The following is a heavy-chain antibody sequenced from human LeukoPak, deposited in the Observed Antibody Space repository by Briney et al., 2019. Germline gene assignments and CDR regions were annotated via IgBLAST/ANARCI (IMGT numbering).Heavy chain of an antibody. CDR2: INHSGST. V-gene: IGHV4-34*01. CDR1: GGSFIGYS. D-gene: IGHD2/OR15-2a*01. Sequence: SETLSLTCAVYGGSFIGYSLTWIRQPPGKGLEWIGEINHSGSTHFNPSLKSRVIISVDTSNKQLFLKLTSVTAADTAVYYCAKKKVDVSGNQYYYYYGLDVWGQGTAVTVSS. J-gene: IGHJ6*02. CDR3: AKKKVDVSGNQYYYYYGLDV.